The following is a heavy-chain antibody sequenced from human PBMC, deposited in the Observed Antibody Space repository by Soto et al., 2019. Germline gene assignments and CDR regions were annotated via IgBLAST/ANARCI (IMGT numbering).Heavy chain of an antibody. CDR1: GYTFTGYY. CDR3: AREIRVGFGDLLYYYGMDV. CDR2: INPNSGGT. D-gene: IGHD3-10*01. J-gene: IGHJ6*02. V-gene: IGHV1-2*02. Sequence: GASVKVSCKASGYTFTGYYMHWVRQAPGQGLEWMGWINPNSGGTNYAQKFQGRVTMTRDTSISTAYMELSRLRSDDTAVYYCAREIRVGFGDLLYYYGMDVWPQGTKVTVSS.